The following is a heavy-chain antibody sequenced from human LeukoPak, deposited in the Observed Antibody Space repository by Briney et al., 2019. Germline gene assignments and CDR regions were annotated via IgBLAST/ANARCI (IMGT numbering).Heavy chain of an antibody. V-gene: IGHV4-34*01. CDR1: GGSFSGQY. J-gene: IGHJ4*02. CDR2: INHSGSI. CDR3: AGGDYHGSESYANY. Sequence: PSETLSLTCAVYGGSFSGQYWGWIRQPPGKGLDWIGEINHSGSISYNASLKSRVTISLDTSKNQFSLNLRSVTAADTAVYYCAGGDYHGSESYANYWGQGTLVTVSS. D-gene: IGHD3-10*01.